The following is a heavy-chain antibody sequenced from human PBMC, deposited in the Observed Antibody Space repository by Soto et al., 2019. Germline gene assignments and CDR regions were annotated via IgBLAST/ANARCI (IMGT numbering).Heavy chain of an antibody. Sequence: PSETLSLTCAVSGGSISSGGYSWSWIRQPPGKGLEWIGYMYHSGSTYYNPSLKSRVTISIDRSKNQFSLKLSAVTAADTAVYYCARAAMIRSRFDSSGYSHFDSWGQGTLVTVSS. V-gene: IGHV4-30-2*01. D-gene: IGHD3-22*01. CDR1: GGSISSGGYS. CDR3: ARAAMIRSRFDSSGYSHFDS. CDR2: MYHSGST. J-gene: IGHJ4*02.